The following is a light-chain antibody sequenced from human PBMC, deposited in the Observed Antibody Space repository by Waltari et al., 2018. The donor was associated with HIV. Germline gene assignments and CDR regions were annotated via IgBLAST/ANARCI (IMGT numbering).Light chain of an antibody. CDR2: GAS. CDR3: QQSYGAPFT. V-gene: IGKV1-39*01. CDR1: QKINRY. Sequence: IQMTPSPSALSASVGDTVTITCRASQKINRYLNWYQKKVGEAPKLLVYGASSLQSGVPARFRGSGSGSDYFLTISSLRSDDFATYFCQQSYGAPFTFGPGSTV. J-gene: IGKJ3*01.